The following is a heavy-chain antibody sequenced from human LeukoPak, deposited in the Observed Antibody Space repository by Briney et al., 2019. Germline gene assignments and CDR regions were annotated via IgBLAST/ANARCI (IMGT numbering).Heavy chain of an antibody. V-gene: IGHV4-39*01. J-gene: IGHJ4*02. Sequence: SETLSLTCTVSGGSISTRIYYWGWIRQPPRKGLEWIGTIYYSGSTYYNPSLKSRVTISVDTSKNQFSLKLSSVTAADTAVYYCARLTRSYFDYWGQGTLVTVSS. CDR1: GGSISTRIYY. CDR2: IYYSGST. CDR3: ARLTRSYFDY.